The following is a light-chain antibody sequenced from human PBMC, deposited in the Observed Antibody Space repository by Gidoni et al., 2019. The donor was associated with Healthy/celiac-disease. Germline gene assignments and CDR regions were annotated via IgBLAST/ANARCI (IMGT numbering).Light chain of an antibody. CDR1: QSVSSY. V-gene: IGKV3-11*01. CDR2: DAS. J-gene: IGKJ5*01. CDR3: QQRSNWPIT. Sequence: EIVLTQSPAPLSLPPGERATLSCAASQSVSSYSAWYHQPPGQAPRLLIYDASNRATGLPARFSGSGCGTDVTLTISSLDPEDFAVYYWQQRSNWPITFGQGTRLEIK.